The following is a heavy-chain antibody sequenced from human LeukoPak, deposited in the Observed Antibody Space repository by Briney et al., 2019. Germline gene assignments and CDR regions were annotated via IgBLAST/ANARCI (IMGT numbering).Heavy chain of an antibody. CDR1: GDSVSSNSAA. V-gene: IGHV6-1*01. CDR3: ARANQYSSGWYSASVYYYGMDV. Sequence: SQTLSLTCAISGDSVSSNSAAWNWIRQSPSRGLEWLGRTYYRSKWYNDYAVSVKSRITINPDTSKNQFSLQLNSVTPEGTAVYYCARANQYSSGWYSASVYYYGMDVWGQGTTVTVSS. J-gene: IGHJ6*02. D-gene: IGHD6-19*01. CDR2: TYYRSKWYN.